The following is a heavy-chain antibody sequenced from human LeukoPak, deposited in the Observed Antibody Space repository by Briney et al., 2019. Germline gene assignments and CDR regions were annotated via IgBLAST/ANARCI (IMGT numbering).Heavy chain of an antibody. D-gene: IGHD5-18*01. CDR3: AKYRIQLWLQDAFDI. CDR2: ISGSGGST. Sequence: PGGSLRLSCAASGFTFSSYSMNWVRQAPGKGLEWVSAISGSGGSTYYADSVKGRFTISRDNSKNTLYLQMNSLRAEDTAVYYCAKYRIQLWLQDAFDIWGQGTMVTVSS. J-gene: IGHJ3*02. V-gene: IGHV3-23*01. CDR1: GFTFSSYS.